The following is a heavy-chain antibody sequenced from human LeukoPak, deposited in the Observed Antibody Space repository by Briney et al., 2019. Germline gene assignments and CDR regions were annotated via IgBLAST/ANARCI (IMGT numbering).Heavy chain of an antibody. CDR3: TRSYGSGDPYDY. CDR2: IRSKAYGGTT. CDR1: GFTFSSYA. Sequence: GGSLRLSCVASGFTFSSYAMSWVRQAPGKGLEWVGFIRSKAYGGTTEYAASVKGRFTISRDDSKSIAYLQMNSLKTEDTAVYYCTRSYGSGDPYDYWGQGTLVTVSS. J-gene: IGHJ4*02. V-gene: IGHV3-49*04. D-gene: IGHD3-10*01.